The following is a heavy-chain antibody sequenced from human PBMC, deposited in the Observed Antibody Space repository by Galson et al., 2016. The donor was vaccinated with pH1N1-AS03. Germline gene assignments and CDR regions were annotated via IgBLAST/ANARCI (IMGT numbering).Heavy chain of an antibody. J-gene: IGHJ4*02. CDR2: MSNDGRE. CDR1: GFSFSHFA. CDR3: ARTNWFDY. Sequence: SLRLSCAASGFSFSHFAMHWVRQAAGKGPEWVAAMSNDGREYYGDSVKGRFTISRDNAKNSLYLQMDSLRAEDTAVYYCARTNWFDYWGQGTLVTVSS. D-gene: IGHD7-27*01. V-gene: IGHV3-30*07.